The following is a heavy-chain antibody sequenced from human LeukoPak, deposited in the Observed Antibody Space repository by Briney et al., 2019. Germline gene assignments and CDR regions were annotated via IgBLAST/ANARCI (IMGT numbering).Heavy chain of an antibody. CDR3: ARDRNGMDV. CDR2: IWYDGSNK. V-gene: IGHV3-33*01. J-gene: IGHJ6*04. CDR1: GFTFSSYG. D-gene: IGHD1-14*01. Sequence: GRSLRLSCAASGFTFSSYGMHWVRQAPGKGLEWVAVIWYDGSNKYYADSVKGRFTISRDNSKNTLYLQMNSLGAEDTAVYYCARDRNGMDVWGKGTTVTVSS.